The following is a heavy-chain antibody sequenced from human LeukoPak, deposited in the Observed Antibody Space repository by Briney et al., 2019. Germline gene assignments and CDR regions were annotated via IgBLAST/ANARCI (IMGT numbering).Heavy chain of an antibody. D-gene: IGHD3-22*01. V-gene: IGHV3-23*01. Sequence: PGGSLRLSCAASGFTFSSYAMSWVRQAPGKGLEWVSVVSGSGGSTYYADSVKGRFTISRDNSKNTLYLQMDSLRAEDTAVYYCARDYYDTGGYLHFANWGQGTLVTVSS. CDR1: GFTFSSYA. J-gene: IGHJ4*02. CDR2: VSGSGGST. CDR3: ARDYYDTGGYLHFAN.